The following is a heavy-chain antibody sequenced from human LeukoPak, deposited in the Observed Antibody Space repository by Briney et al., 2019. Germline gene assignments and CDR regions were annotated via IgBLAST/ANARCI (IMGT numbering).Heavy chain of an antibody. V-gene: IGHV1-2*02. Sequence: ASVKVSCKASGGTFSSYAISWARQAPGQGLEWMGWINPNSGGTNYAQKFQGRVTMTRDTSISTAYMELSRLRSDDTAVYHCARELYYDSSGYYSPWGQGTLVTVSS. CDR1: GGTFSSYA. J-gene: IGHJ5*02. D-gene: IGHD3-22*01. CDR2: INPNSGGT. CDR3: ARELYYDSSGYYSP.